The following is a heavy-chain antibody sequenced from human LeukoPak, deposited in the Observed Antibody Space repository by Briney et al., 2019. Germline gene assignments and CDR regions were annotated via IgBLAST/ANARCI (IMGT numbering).Heavy chain of an antibody. D-gene: IGHD4-17*01. Sequence: GASVKVSCKASGYTLTGYYMHWVRQAPGQGLEWMGWINPNSGGTNYAQKFQGRVTMTRDTSISTAYMELSRLRSDDTAVYYCARGTGYGDYVFDYWGQGTLVTVSS. CDR1: GYTLTGYY. CDR2: INPNSGGT. CDR3: ARGTGYGDYVFDY. V-gene: IGHV1-2*02. J-gene: IGHJ4*02.